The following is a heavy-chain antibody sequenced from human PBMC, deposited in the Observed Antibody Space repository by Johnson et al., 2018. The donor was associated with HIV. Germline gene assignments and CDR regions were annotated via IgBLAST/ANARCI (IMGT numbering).Heavy chain of an antibody. J-gene: IGHJ3*02. Sequence: VQLVESGGGLVQPGGSLRLSCAASGFTFSSYWMGWVRQAPGKGLEWVSVIKGDGTSTTYADSVRGRFTISRDNAKNTLYLEMKRLRADDTAVYYCVRDDYAFHIWGQGTMVTVSS. CDR1: GFTFSSYW. CDR3: VRDDYAFHI. V-gene: IGHV3-74*01. CDR2: IKGDGTST. D-gene: IGHD2-21*02.